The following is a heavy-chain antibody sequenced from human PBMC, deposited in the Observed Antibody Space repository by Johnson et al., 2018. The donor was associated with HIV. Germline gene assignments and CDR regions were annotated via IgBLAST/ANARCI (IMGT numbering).Heavy chain of an antibody. CDR1: GFSFSPYA. CDR2: ISHDGSNR. V-gene: IGHV3-30*14. D-gene: IGHD4-11*01. Sequence: VQLVESGGGVVQPGGSLRLSCAASGFSFSPYALHWVRQTPGKGLEWVAVISHDGSNRYYAESVKGRFTISRDNSRNTLYLQMNSLRAEDTAVYYCAREKTTPDAFDIWGQGTMVTVSS. J-gene: IGHJ3*02. CDR3: AREKTTPDAFDI.